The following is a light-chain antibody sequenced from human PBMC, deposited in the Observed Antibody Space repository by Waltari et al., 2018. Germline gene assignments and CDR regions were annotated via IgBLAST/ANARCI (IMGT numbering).Light chain of an antibody. J-gene: IGKJ4*01. Sequence: IQLTQSPSSLAASVGDRVNITCRARQGCSSKLAWFQQRPGKAPKLLIYAASTLQSGVPSRFGGSGSGTDFTLTITSLQPEDFATYYCQQLYSYPLPFGGGTKVEIK. CDR3: QQLYSYPLP. CDR2: AAS. CDR1: QGCSSK. V-gene: IGKV1-9*01.